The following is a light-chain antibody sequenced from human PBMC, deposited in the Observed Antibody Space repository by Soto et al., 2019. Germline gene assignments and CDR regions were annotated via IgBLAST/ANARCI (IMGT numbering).Light chain of an antibody. V-gene: IGLV2-14*01. CDR1: RSDVGGYNY. Sequence: QSVPTKSAAGSVSPGHSTSISCSGSRSDVGGYNYVSWYQQHPGKAPKLMIYEVSNRPSGVSNRFSGSKSGNTASLTISGLQAEDEAYYYCTSFTRSSTQGLGPATKVTVL. CDR3: TSFTRSSTQG. CDR2: EVS. J-gene: IGLJ1*01.